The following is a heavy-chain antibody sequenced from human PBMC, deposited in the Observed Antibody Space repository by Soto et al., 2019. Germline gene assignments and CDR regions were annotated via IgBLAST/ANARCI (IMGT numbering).Heavy chain of an antibody. V-gene: IGHV1-18*01. CDR3: ARDFSGIVATVIDY. J-gene: IGHJ4*02. CDR1: GYTFTSYG. CDR2: ISAYNGNT. Sequence: ASVKVSCKASGYTFTSYGISWVRQAPGQGLEWMGWISAYNGNTNYAQKLQGRVTMTTDTSTSTAYMELRSLRSDDTAVYYCARDFSGIVATVIDYWGQGTLVTVSS. D-gene: IGHD5-12*01.